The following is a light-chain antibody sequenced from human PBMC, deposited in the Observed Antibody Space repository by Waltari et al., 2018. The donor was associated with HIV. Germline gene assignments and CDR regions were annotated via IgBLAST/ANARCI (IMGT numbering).Light chain of an antibody. V-gene: IGLV1-40*01. CDR3: QSYDSSLNTYV. Sequence: QSVLTQPPSLSGAPGQRGIISSTGSSSTIGAGFDVTRYQQLPRTAPKLLSYGNNNRPSGVPDRFSGSKSGTSASLANTGLQAEDEADYYCQSYDSSLNTYVFGSGTKVTVL. CDR1: SSTIGAGFD. CDR2: GNN. J-gene: IGLJ1*01.